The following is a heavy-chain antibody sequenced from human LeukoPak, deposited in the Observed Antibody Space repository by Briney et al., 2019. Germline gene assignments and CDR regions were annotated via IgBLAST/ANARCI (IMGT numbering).Heavy chain of an antibody. D-gene: IGHD3-22*01. CDR3: ARDSPTVGSGYPSRKINFPYYFDY. CDR1: GYTFINFG. CDR2: ISANNDDT. V-gene: IGHV1-18*01. Sequence: WASVKVSCKASGYTFINFGISWVRQAPGQGLEWMGWISANNDDTNYAQKVQGRVTMTTDTSTNTVYMELRSLRSDDTAVYYCARDSPTVGSGYPSRKINFPYYFDYWGQGTLVTVSS. J-gene: IGHJ4*02.